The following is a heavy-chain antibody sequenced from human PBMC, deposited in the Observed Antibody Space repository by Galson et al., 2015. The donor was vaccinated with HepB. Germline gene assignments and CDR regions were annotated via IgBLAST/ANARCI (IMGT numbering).Heavy chain of an antibody. Sequence: SLRLSCAASGFAFSSYAMSWVRQAPGKGLEWVSSISGSGGTTHYADSVKGRFTISRDTSKSTLYLQMNSLRAEDTALYYCAKRTDSSGSRGGAFDIWGQGTMVTVSS. D-gene: IGHD3-22*01. CDR2: ISGSGGTT. CDR3: AKRTDSSGSRGGAFDI. V-gene: IGHV3-23*01. J-gene: IGHJ3*02. CDR1: GFAFSSYA.